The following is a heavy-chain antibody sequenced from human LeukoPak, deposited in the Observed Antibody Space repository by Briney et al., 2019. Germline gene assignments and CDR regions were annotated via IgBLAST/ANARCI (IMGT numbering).Heavy chain of an antibody. CDR1: GYTFTSYG. V-gene: IGHV1-18*01. CDR3: ASTGGYYYGSGSYHFDY. Sequence: ASVKVSCKASGYTFTSYGISWVRQAPGQGLEWMGWISAYNGNTNYAQKLRGRVTMTTDTSTSTAYMELRSLRSDDTAVYYCASTGGYYYGSGSYHFDYWGQGTLVTVSS. D-gene: IGHD3-10*01. J-gene: IGHJ4*02. CDR2: ISAYNGNT.